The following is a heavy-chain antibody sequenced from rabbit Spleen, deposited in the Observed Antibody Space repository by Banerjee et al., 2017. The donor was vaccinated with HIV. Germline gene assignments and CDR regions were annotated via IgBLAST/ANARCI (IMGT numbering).Heavy chain of an antibody. D-gene: IGHD8-1*01. CDR1: GFSFSSNDY. Sequence: QSLEESGGDLVKPGASLTLTCTASGFSFSSNDYMCWVRQAPGKGLEWIACIEVGSSGFTYFATWAKGRFTISKTSSTSVTLQVTRLTAADTATYFCARDTGSSFSSYGMDLWGPGTLVTVS. CDR2: IEVGSSGFT. V-gene: IGHV1S40*01. J-gene: IGHJ6*01. CDR3: ARDTGSSFSSYGMDL.